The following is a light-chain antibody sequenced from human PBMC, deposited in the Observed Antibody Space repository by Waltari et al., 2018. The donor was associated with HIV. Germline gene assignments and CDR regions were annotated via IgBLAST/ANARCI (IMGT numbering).Light chain of an antibody. Sequence: FVLTQPHSVSQSPGKTVTISCHSSGAIDSTYIHWWQHRPGSVPRTVIHEDTPRPSGVPARFSGSIDRSSNSASLTISGLEPEDEADYYCCSYAGSSTWVFGGGTKLTVL. CDR3: CSYAGSSTWV. CDR2: EDT. V-gene: IGLV6-57*03. J-gene: IGLJ3*02. CDR1: SGAIDSTY.